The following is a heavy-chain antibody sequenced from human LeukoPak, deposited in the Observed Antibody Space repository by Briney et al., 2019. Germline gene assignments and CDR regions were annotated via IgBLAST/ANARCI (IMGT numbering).Heavy chain of an antibody. J-gene: IGHJ4*02. D-gene: IGHD5-12*01. CDR1: GGSISSYY. CDR2: IYTSGST. Sequence: SETLSLTCTVSGGSISSYYWSWIRQPAGKGLEWIGRIYTSGSTNYNPSLKSRVTISVDKSKNQFTLKLSPVTAADTAVYYCARGNGGYDFDYWGQGTLVTVSS. V-gene: IGHV4-4*07. CDR3: ARGNGGYDFDY.